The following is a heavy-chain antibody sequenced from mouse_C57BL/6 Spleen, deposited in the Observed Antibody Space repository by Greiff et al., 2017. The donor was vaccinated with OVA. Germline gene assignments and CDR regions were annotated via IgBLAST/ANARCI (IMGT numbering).Heavy chain of an antibody. CDR2: IWGVGST. V-gene: IGHV2-6*01. J-gene: IGHJ3*01. D-gene: IGHD1-1*01. CDR3: ATNLRFGGFAY. Sequence: VMLVESGPGLVAPSQSLSITCTVSGFSLTSYGVDWVRQSPGKGLEWLGVIWGVGSTNYNSALNSRLSISKDNSKSQVFLKMNSLQTDDTAMYYGATNLRFGGFAYWGQGTLVTVSA. CDR1: GFSLTSYG.